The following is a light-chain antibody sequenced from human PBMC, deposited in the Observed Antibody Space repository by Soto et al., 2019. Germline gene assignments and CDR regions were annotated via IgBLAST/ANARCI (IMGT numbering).Light chain of an antibody. CDR1: QSVSSN. V-gene: IGKV3-15*01. J-gene: IGKJ4*01. CDR2: GAS. Sequence: EIVMTQSPATLSVSPGERATLSCRASQSVSSNLAWYQQKPGQAPRLLIYGASTRANGIPARFSGSGSGTEFTLTISSLQSEDFAVYYCQQYNNWLTFGGGTKVEIK. CDR3: QQYNNWLT.